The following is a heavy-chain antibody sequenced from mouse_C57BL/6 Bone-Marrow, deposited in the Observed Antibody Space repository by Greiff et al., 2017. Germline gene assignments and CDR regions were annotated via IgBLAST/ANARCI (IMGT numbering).Heavy chain of an antibody. CDR3: ARRNYYGSSRPFDY. V-gene: IGHV1-55*01. D-gene: IGHD1-1*01. J-gene: IGHJ2*01. CDR2: IYPGSGST. Sequence: QVQLQQPGAELVKPGASVKMSCKASGYTFTSYWITWVKQRPGQGLEWIGDIYPGSGSTNYNEKFKSKATLTVDTSSSTAYVQLSSLTSEDSAVYYCARRNYYGSSRPFDYWGQGTTLTVSS. CDR1: GYTFTSYW.